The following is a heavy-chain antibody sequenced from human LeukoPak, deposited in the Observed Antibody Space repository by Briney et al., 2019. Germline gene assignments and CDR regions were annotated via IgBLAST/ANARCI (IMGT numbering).Heavy chain of an antibody. Sequence: PSETLSLTPTVSGGSISGNYWCWMRQPPGKGLEWIGYIYYSGSTNYNPSLKSRVTMSVDTSENQFSLKLNSVTAADTAVYYCARYDSSGLDYWGQGTLVTVSS. CDR3: ARYDSSGLDY. J-gene: IGHJ4*02. V-gene: IGHV4-59*08. CDR1: GGSISGNY. CDR2: IYYSGST. D-gene: IGHD3-22*01.